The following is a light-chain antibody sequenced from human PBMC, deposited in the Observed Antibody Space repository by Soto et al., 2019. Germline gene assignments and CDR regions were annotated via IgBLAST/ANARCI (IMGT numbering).Light chain of an antibody. J-gene: IGKJ2*01. CDR1: KSVSSSY. V-gene: IGKV3-20*01. Sequence: EIVLTQSPGTLSLSPGERATLSCRASKSVSSSYLAWYQQKPGQAPRLLSYGASSRATGIPDRFSGSGSGTDFTLTISRLEPEDFAVYYCQPYGSSPPYTFGQGTKLEIK. CDR2: GAS. CDR3: QPYGSSPPYT.